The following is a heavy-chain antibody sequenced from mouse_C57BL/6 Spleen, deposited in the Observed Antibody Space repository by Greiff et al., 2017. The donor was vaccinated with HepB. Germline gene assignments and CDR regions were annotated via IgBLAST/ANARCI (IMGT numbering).Heavy chain of an antibody. CDR3: ARLDLYWYLDV. CDR2: IHPNSGST. Sequence: VQLQQSGAELVKPGASVKLSCKASGYTFTSYCMHWVKQRPGQGLEWIGMIHPNSGSTNYNEKFKSKATLTVDKSSSTAYMQLSSLTSEDSAVYYWARLDLYWYLDVWGTGTTVTVAA. V-gene: IGHV1-64*01. J-gene: IGHJ1*03. CDR1: GYTFTSYC.